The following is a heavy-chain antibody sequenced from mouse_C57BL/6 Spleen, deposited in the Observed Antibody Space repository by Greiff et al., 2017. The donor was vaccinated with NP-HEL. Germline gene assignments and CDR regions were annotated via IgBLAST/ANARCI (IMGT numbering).Heavy chain of an antibody. V-gene: IGHV1-69*01. Sequence: QVQLQQPGAELVMPGASVKLSCKASGYTFTSYWMHWVKQRPGQGLEWIGEIDPSDSYTNYNQKFKGKSTLTVDKSSSTAYMQLSSLTSEDSAVYYCARTFYYYGSSYGYFDVWGTGTTVTVSS. J-gene: IGHJ1*03. CDR1: GYTFTSYW. CDR2: IDPSDSYT. CDR3: ARTFYYYGSSYGYFDV. D-gene: IGHD1-1*01.